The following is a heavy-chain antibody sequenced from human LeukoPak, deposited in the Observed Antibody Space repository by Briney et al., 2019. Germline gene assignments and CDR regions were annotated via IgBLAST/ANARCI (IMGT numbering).Heavy chain of an antibody. CDR1: GFTFSSYA. CDR2: ISGSGGST. Sequence: GGSLRLSCAASGFTFSSYAMSWVRQAPGKGLEWVSAISGSGGSTYYADSVKGRFTISRDNSKNTLFLEMNSLRREDSALYYCAKNYGGNSFYCDSWGQGTLVTVSS. CDR3: AKNYGGNSFYCDS. V-gene: IGHV3-23*01. J-gene: IGHJ4*02. D-gene: IGHD4-23*01.